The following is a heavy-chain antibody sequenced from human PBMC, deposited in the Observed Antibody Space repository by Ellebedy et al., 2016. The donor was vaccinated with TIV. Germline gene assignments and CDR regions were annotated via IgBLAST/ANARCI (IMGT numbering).Heavy chain of an antibody. Sequence: MPSETLSLTCAISGDSVSSHSATWNWLRQSPSRGLEWLGRTYYSSKWYNDYEVSVKSRITINPDPSKNQFSLQLNSVTPEDTAVYFCTRGGSSRGGGLDVWGQGTTVTVSS. CDR1: GDSVSSHSAT. V-gene: IGHV6-1*01. D-gene: IGHD6-6*01. CDR2: TYYSSKWYN. J-gene: IGHJ6*02. CDR3: TRGGSSRGGGLDV.